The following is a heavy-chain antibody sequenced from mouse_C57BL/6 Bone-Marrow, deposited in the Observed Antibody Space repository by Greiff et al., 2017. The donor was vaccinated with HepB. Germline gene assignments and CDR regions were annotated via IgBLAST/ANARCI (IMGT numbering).Heavy chain of an antibody. Sequence: VQLQQPGAELVKPGASVKMSCKASGYTFTSYWITWVKQRPGQGLEWIGDIYPGSGSTNYNEKFKSKATLTVDTSSSTAYMQLSSLTSEDSAVYYCARWEDYYCSSYYWYCDVWGTGPTVTVSS. V-gene: IGHV1-55*01. D-gene: IGHD1-1*01. CDR3: ARWEDYYCSSYYWYCDV. J-gene: IGHJ1*03. CDR1: GYTFTSYW. CDR2: IYPGSGST.